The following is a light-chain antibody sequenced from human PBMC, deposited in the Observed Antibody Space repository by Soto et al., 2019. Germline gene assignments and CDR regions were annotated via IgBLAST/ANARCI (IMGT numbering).Light chain of an antibody. V-gene: IGKV1-39*01. CDR2: AAS. CDR1: QSISSY. Sequence: DIQMTQCPSSLSASVGDRVTITCRASQSISSYLNWYQQKPGKAPKLLIYAASSLQSGVPSRFSGSGSGTEFTLTISSLQPDDFATYYCQQYNSYPITFGQGTRLEI. CDR3: QQYNSYPIT. J-gene: IGKJ5*01.